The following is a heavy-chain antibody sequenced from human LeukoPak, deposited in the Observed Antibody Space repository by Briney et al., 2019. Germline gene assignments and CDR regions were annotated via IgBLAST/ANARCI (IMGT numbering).Heavy chain of an antibody. CDR2: MFYSGST. V-gene: IGHV4-30-4*07. D-gene: IGHD3-22*01. CDR1: GASISSADYS. CDR3: AKGTKVDLYDSAGFSVGSRLLYFDL. Sequence: SEALSLTCAVSGASISSADYSWSWIRQPPGKGLDWIGYMFYSGSTYYNPSLKGRLSISVDTSKNQFSLRLSSVTAADTAVYYCAKGTKVDLYDSAGFSVGSRLLYFDLWGRGTLVTVSS. J-gene: IGHJ2*01.